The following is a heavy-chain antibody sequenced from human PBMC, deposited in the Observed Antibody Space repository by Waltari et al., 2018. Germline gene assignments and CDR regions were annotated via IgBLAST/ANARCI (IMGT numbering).Heavy chain of an antibody. J-gene: IGHJ4*02. CDR2: IWYDGSNK. CDR1: GFTFSSYG. Sequence: QVQLVESGGGVVQPGRSLRLSCAASGFTFSSYGMHWVRQAPGKGLEWVAVIWYDGSNKYYADSVKGRFTISRDNSKNTLYLQMNSLRAEDTAVYYCAKDWGLDSSGYYLDYWGQGTLVTVSS. CDR3: AKDWGLDSSGYYLDY. V-gene: IGHV3-33*06. D-gene: IGHD3-22*01.